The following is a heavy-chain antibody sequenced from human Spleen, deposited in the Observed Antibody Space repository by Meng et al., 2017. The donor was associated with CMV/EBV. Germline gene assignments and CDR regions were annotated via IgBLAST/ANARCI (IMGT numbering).Heavy chain of an antibody. D-gene: IGHD1-26*01. V-gene: IGHV3-21*01. CDR1: GFTFNTYS. J-gene: IGHJ4*02. Sequence: GGSLRLSCAASGFTFNTYSMNWVRQAPGKALEWVSSISSSSSYIYYADSVKGRFTISRDNAKNSLFLHMDTLTAEDTAVYYCARGEWELHNWGQGTLVTVSS. CDR3: ARGEWELHN. CDR2: ISSSSSYI.